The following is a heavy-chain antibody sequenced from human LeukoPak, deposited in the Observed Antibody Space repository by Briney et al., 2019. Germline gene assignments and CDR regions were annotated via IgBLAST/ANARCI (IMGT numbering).Heavy chain of an antibody. J-gene: IGHJ5*02. V-gene: IGHV4-59*01. D-gene: IGHD3-22*01. Sequence: SETLSLTCTVSGVSISSYYWSWIRQPPGKGLEWIGYIYYSGSTNYNPSLKSRVTISVDTSKNQFSLKLRSVTAADTAVYYCARDRYNYDGSGSRWFDPWGQGTLVTVSS. CDR1: GVSISSYY. CDR2: IYYSGST. CDR3: ARDRYNYDGSGSRWFDP.